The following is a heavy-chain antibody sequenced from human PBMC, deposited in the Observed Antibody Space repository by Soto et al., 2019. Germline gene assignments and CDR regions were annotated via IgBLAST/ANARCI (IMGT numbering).Heavy chain of an antibody. V-gene: IGHV3-7*02. CDR2: IKQDGSEK. CDR3: AILDYYDRSGPFLDAFHL. CDR1: GFTFSRYW. J-gene: IGHJ3*01. Sequence: GGSLRLSCAASGFTFSRYWMSWVRQAPGKGMEWVANIKQDGSEKWYVDSVKGRFTISRDNAKNSLYLQMNSLRAEDTAVYYSAILDYYDRSGPFLDAFHLWGQGPMVTVSS. D-gene: IGHD3-22*01.